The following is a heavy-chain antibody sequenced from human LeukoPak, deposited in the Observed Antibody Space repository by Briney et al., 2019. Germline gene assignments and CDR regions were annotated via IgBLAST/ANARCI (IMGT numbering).Heavy chain of an antibody. D-gene: IGHD2-2*03. CDR1: GFSFADAT. CDR2: INWNSGTM. Sequence: GRSLRLSCAASGFSFADATMHWVRQVPGKGLEWVSGINWNSGTMGYADSVKGRFTVSRDNAKNSLYLQMNSLRAEDTAVYYCAKVGGYCSSTSCRGGFDPWGRGTLVTVSS. CDR3: AKVGGYCSSTSCRGGFDP. V-gene: IGHV3-9*01. J-gene: IGHJ5*02.